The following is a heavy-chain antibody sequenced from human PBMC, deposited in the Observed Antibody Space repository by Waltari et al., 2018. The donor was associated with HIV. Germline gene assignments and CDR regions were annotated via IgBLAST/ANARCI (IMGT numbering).Heavy chain of an antibody. V-gene: IGHV3-74*01. D-gene: IGHD3-10*01. CDR3: APGRGWFDP. CDR1: VILFSSNR. Sequence: EVKQVEYVGGIVKNRGSLRLSCEDSVILFSSNRMQWVRQAPGKGLGWVSRINSDGSSTNYADSVKGRFTISRDNAKNTLYLQMNSLRVEDTAVYYCAPGRGWFDPWGQGTLVTVSS. CDR2: INSDGSST. J-gene: IGHJ5*02.